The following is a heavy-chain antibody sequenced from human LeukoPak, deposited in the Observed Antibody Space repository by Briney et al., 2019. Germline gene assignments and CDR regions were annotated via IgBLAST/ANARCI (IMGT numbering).Heavy chain of an antibody. J-gene: IGHJ1*01. CDR3: ANSGNYYDTSGHEH. D-gene: IGHD3-22*01. Sequence: GGSLRLSCAASGFSYISYAMSWVRQPPGKGLEWVSGISGSGVESFYADSVKGRFTISRDNSRNTLYLQMNSLRVEDTAVYYCANSGNYYDTSGHEHWGQGTLVTVSP. CDR1: GFSYISYA. V-gene: IGHV3-23*01. CDR2: ISGSGVES.